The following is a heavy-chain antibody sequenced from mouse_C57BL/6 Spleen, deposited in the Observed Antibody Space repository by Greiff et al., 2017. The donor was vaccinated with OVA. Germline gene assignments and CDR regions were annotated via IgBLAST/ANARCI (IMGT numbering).Heavy chain of an antibody. V-gene: IGHV2-4*01. J-gene: IGHJ2*01. CDR1: GFSLTSYG. CDR2: IWSGGST. Sequence: VQLVESGPGLVQPSQSLSITCTVSGFSLTSYGVHWVRQPPGTGLEWLGVIWSGGSTDYNAAFISRLSISKDNSKSQVFFIMNSLHADDTAIYCCAKNRNGYYDYWGQGTTLTVSS. D-gene: IGHD2-3*01. CDR3: AKNRNGYYDY.